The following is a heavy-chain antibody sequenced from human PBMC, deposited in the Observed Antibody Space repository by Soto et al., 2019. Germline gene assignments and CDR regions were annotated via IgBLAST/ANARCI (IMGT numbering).Heavy chain of an antibody. V-gene: IGHV3-33*01. CDR2: IWYDGSIK. Sequence: LRLSCAASGFTFSSYGMHWVRQAPGKWLEWVAVIWYDGSIKLYAETVKGRFTISRYNSKNTLYLQMNSLRAEDTAVYYCARDRVTMIEWGQGTLVTVSS. J-gene: IGHJ4*02. CDR1: GFTFSSYG. CDR3: ARDRVTMIE. D-gene: IGHD3-22*01.